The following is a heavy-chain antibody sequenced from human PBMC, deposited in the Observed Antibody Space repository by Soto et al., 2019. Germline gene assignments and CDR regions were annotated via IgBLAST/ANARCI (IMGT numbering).Heavy chain of an antibody. CDR1: AGSISSSSYY. J-gene: IGHJ4*02. Sequence: QLQLQESGPGLVKPSETLSLTCTVSAGSISSSSYYWGWIRQPPGKGLEWIGSIYYSGSTYYNPSLKSRVTISVDTSKNQFSLKLSSVTAADTAVYYCARLVVVVAAIYYFDYWGQGTLVTVSS. V-gene: IGHV4-39*01. D-gene: IGHD2-15*01. CDR3: ARLVVVVAAIYYFDY. CDR2: IYYSGST.